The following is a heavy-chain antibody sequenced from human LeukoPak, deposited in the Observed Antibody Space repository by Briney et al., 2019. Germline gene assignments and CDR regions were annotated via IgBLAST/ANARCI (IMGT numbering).Heavy chain of an antibody. D-gene: IGHD6-13*01. CDR1: GGSFSGYY. J-gene: IGHJ5*02. CDR2: INHSRSI. CDR3: ARKARSYSSTWQTRGGDWFDP. Sequence: SETLSLTCAVYGGSFSGYYWSWIRQPPGKGLEWIGEINHSRSINYNPSLKSRVTISIDTSKNQFSLKLSSVTAADTAVYYCARKARSYSSTWQTRGGDWFDPWGQGTLVTVSS. V-gene: IGHV4-34*01.